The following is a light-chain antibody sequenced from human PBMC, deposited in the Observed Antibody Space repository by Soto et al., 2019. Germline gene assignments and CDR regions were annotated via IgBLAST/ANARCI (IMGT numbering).Light chain of an antibody. CDR1: QSISNN. V-gene: IGKV3-15*01. Sequence: VMTQSPATLSVSPGERDTLSCRASQSISNNLAWYQQKPGQAPRLLIFGASTRATGVPARFSGSGSGTEFILTLSSLQSEDFASYYCQYLNNWPPELTFGGGTKVEIK. CDR3: QYLNNWPPELT. CDR2: GAS. J-gene: IGKJ4*01.